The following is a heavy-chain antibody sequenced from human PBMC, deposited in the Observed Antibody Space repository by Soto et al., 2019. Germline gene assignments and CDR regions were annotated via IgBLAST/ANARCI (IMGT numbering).Heavy chain of an antibody. J-gene: IGHJ6*02. V-gene: IGHV1-18*04. CDR2: ISPYTGNT. D-gene: IGHD6-19*01. CDR1: GYTFTSYG. CDR3: AREKGKAVTGTYYYYGMDV. Sequence: ASVKVSCKASGYTFTSYGINWVRQAPGQGLEWMGWISPYTGNTNYAQEFQGRVTMTADTSTSTAYMELRRMRSDDTAVYYCAREKGKAVTGTYYYYGMDVWGQGTTVTVSS.